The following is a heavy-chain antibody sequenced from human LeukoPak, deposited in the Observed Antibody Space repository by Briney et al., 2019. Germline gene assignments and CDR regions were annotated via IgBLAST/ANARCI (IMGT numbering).Heavy chain of an antibody. CDR2: INHSGGT. Sequence: PSETLSLTCAVYGGSFSGYSWNWIRQPPVKGLEWIGEINHSGGTNYSPSLKSRVTISVDTSKKQFSLKLSSVTAADTAVYYCARGVDYYGVWGQGTLVTVSS. V-gene: IGHV4-34*01. D-gene: IGHD3-10*01. CDR1: GGSFSGYS. J-gene: IGHJ4*02. CDR3: ARGVDYYGV.